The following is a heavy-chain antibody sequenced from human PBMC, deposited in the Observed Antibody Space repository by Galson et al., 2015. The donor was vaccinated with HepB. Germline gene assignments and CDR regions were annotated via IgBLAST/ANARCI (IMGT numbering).Heavy chain of an antibody. D-gene: IGHD3-22*01. J-gene: IGHJ4*02. Sequence: LRLSCAASGFTFSSYSMNWVRQAPGKGLEWVSSISSSSSYIYYADSVKGRFTISRDNAKNSLYLQMNSLRAEDTAVYYCAKWTYYYDSSGSPGYWGQGTLVTVSS. CDR1: GFTFSSYS. V-gene: IGHV3-21*01. CDR2: ISSSSSYI. CDR3: AKWTYYYDSSGSPGY.